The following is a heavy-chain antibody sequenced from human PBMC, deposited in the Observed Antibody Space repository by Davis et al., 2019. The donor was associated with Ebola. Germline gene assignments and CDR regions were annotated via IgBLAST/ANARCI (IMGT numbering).Heavy chain of an antibody. J-gene: IGHJ6*04. Sequence: GESLKISCAASGFTFSSYGMHWVRQAPGKGLEWVAVISYDGSNKYYADSVKGRFTISRDNSKNTLYLQMNSLRAEDTAVYYCAKGSVTIFGVAPDYYGMDVWGKGTTVTVS. CDR2: ISYDGSNK. D-gene: IGHD3-3*01. V-gene: IGHV3-30*18. CDR1: GFTFSSYG. CDR3: AKGSVTIFGVAPDYYGMDV.